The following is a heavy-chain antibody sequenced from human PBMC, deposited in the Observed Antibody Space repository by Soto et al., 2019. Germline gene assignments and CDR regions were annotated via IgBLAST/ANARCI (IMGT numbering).Heavy chain of an antibody. D-gene: IGHD2-2*03. V-gene: IGHV1-69*12. CDR3: AREMDPGSGRPDY. J-gene: IGHJ4*02. CDR2: IIPIFGTA. Sequence: QVQLVQSGAVVKKPGSSVKVSCKASGGTFSSYAISWVRQAPGQGLEWMGGIIPIFGTANYAQKFQGRVTITADESTRTAYMEVSSLRSEDSAVYCCAREMDPGSGRPDYWGQGTLVTVSS. CDR1: GGTFSSYA.